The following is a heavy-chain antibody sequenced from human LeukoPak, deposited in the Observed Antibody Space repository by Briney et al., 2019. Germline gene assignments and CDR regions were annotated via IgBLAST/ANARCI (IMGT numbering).Heavy chain of an antibody. J-gene: IGHJ4*02. CDR3: ARRQLTSRPVDY. CDR1: GFTFSDYY. Sequence: PGGSLRLSCAASGFTFSDYYMSWIRQSPGKGLEWISYISGSSGTIYYGDSVKGRFTISRDNAKNSLYLQMNSLRAEDTAVYYCARRQLTSRPVDYWGQGTLVTVSS. D-gene: IGHD1-1*01. V-gene: IGHV3-11*01. CDR2: ISGSSGTI.